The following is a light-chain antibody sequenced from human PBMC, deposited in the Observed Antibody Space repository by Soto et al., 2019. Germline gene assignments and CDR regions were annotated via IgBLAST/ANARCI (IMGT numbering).Light chain of an antibody. J-gene: IGLJ1*01. CDR2: EVS. V-gene: IGLV2-14*01. CDR3: SSYTSSSTTLYV. CDR1: SSDVGGYNY. Sequence: QSALTQPASVSGSPGQSITISCTGTSSDVGGYNYVSWYQQHPGKAPKLMIYEVSNRPSGVSNRFSGSKSGNTASLTISGLQAEDEADYYCSSYTSSSTTLYVFGTETKVTVL.